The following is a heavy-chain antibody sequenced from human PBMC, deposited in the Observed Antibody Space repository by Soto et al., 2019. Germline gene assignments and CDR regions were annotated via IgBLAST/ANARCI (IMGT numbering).Heavy chain of an antibody. J-gene: IGHJ4*02. Sequence: QVQLVESGGGVVQPGMSLRLSCAASGFTFSSYGMHWVRQAPGKGLVWVAVIWYDGSIQYYGDSVEGRFIISRDDSKNTLYLKMNGLRAEDTAIYYCARDIGTNGHYLLDYWGQGTLVTVSS. CDR3: ARDIGTNGHYLLDY. CDR2: IWYDGSIQ. CDR1: GFTFSSYG. D-gene: IGHD2-8*01. V-gene: IGHV3-33*01.